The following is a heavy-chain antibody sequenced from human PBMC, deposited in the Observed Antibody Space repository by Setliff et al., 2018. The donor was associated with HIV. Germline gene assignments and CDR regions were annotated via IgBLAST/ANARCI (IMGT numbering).Heavy chain of an antibody. J-gene: IGHJ3*01. V-gene: IGHV4-59*02. CDR3: ARDHNSGTLHAFDL. D-gene: IGHD1-26*01. Sequence: SETLSLTCTVSGDPVNSHYWSWIRQPPGEGLEWIGHISYSEYTNYNPSLKSRVTISLDTSKKHFSLDLYSVTAADTAVYYCARDHNSGTLHAFDLWGQGTKVTVSS. CDR2: ISYSEYT. CDR1: GDPVNSHY.